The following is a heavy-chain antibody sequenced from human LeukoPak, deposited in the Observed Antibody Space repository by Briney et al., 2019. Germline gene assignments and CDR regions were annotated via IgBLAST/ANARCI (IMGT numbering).Heavy chain of an antibody. D-gene: IGHD3-22*01. CDR3: ARKDVLTGSYFDY. CDR1: GFTFSYYS. Sequence: GGSLRLSCAGSGFTFSYYSMNWVRQAPGKGLEWVSVTYSNGRTYYSDSVKGRFTISRDISKNTLYLQMNSLRAEDTAVYYCARKDVLTGSYFDYWGQGTLVTVSS. V-gene: IGHV3-53*01. J-gene: IGHJ4*02. CDR2: TYSNGRT.